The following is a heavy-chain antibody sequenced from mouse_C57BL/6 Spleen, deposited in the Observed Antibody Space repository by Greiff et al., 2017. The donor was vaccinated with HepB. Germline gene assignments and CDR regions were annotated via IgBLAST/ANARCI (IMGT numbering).Heavy chain of an antibody. CDR3: ARPRDYDSGDFDY. D-gene: IGHD2-4*01. CDR2: ISSGSSTI. CDR1: GFTFSDYG. V-gene: IGHV5-17*01. J-gene: IGHJ2*01. Sequence: EVQGVESGGGLVKPGGSLKLSCAASGFTFSDYGMHWVRQAPEKGLEWVAYISSGSSTIYYADTVKGRFTLSRDNAKNTLFLQMTSLRSEDTAMYYCARPRDYDSGDFDYWGQGTTLTVSS.